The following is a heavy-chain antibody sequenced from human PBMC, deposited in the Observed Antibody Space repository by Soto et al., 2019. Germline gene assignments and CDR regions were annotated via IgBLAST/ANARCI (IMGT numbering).Heavy chain of an antibody. CDR3: ARDLTPYYDSSGYYSGY. J-gene: IGHJ4*02. CDR2: ISAYNGNT. D-gene: IGHD3-22*01. V-gene: IGHV1-18*01. Sequence: QVQLVQSGAEVKKPGASVKVSCKASGYTFTSYGISWVRQAPGQGLEWMGWISAYNGNTNYAQKRQGRVTMTTDTSTSTAYMELRSLRSDDTAVYYCARDLTPYYDSSGYYSGYWGQGTLVTVSS. CDR1: GYTFTSYG.